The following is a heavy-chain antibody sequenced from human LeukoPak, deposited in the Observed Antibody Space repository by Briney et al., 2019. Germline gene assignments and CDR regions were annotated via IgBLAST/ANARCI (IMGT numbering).Heavy chain of an antibody. J-gene: IGHJ4*02. Sequence: PSETLSLTCTVSGYSISSSSYYWGWIRQPPGKGLEWIGSIYYSGSTYYNPSLKSRVTISVDTSKNQFSLKLSSVTAADTAVYYCARHVEGSGSYYRLAPKRYFDYWGQGTLVTVSS. V-gene: IGHV4-39*01. CDR2: IYYSGST. D-gene: IGHD3-10*01. CDR3: ARHVEGSGSYYRLAPKRYFDY. CDR1: GYSISSSSYY.